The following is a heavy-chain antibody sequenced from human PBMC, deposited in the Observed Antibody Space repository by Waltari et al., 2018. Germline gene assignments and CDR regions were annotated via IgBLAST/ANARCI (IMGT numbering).Heavy chain of an antibody. V-gene: IGHV4-34*12. CDR1: GGSFSGYY. J-gene: IGHJ3*02. CDR2: TMNSGST. Sequence: QVQLQQWGAGLLKPSETLSLTCAVYGGSFSGYYWSWIRQPPGKGLEWIGETMNSGSTTSTPAPKSRVTISVDTSKNQFSLKLSSVTAADTAVYYCARVPSSSWAHDAFDIWGQGTMVTVSS. D-gene: IGHD6-13*01. CDR3: ARVPSSSWAHDAFDI.